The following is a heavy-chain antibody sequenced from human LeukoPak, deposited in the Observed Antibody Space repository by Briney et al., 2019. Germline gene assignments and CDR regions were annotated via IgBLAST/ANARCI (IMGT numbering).Heavy chain of an antibody. V-gene: IGHV3-20*04. D-gene: IGHD4-17*01. Sequence: PGGSLRLSCTVSGFTLSSYEMSWIRQAPGRGLEWICGINWNSGVTGYADSVKGRFNISRDNAKNSLFLQMNSLRDEDTAFYYCARGDGPTVTADYFQNWGQGTLVTVS. CDR2: INWNSGVT. CDR1: GFTLSSYE. CDR3: ARGDGPTVTADYFQN. J-gene: IGHJ1*01.